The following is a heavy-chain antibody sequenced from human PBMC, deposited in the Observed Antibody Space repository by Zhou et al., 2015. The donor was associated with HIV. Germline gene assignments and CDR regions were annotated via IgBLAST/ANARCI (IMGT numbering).Heavy chain of an antibody. CDR3: ARAGGPPPFYYFDY. V-gene: IGHV1-69*01. CDR2: IIPIFGTA. CDR1: GGTFSSYA. Sequence: QVQLVQSGAEVKKPGSSVKVSCKASGGTFSSYAISWVRQAPGQGLEWMGGIIPIFGTANYAQKFQGRVTITADESTSTAYMELSSLRSEDTAVYYCARAGGPPPFYYFDYWGQGTLVTVSS. J-gene: IGHJ4*02.